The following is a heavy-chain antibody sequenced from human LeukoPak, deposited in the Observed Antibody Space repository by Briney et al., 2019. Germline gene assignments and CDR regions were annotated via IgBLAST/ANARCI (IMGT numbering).Heavy chain of an antibody. CDR1: GFTFSSYA. CDR2: ISGSGGST. V-gene: IGHV3-23*01. CDR3: AKDIMYYDFWSGYSFDY. Sequence: PGGSLRLSCAASGFTFSSYAMSWVRQAPGKGLEWVSAISGSGGSTYYADSVKGRFTISRDNSKNTLYLQMNSLRAEDTAVYYCAKDIMYYDFWSGYSFDYWGQGTLVIVSS. J-gene: IGHJ4*02. D-gene: IGHD3-3*01.